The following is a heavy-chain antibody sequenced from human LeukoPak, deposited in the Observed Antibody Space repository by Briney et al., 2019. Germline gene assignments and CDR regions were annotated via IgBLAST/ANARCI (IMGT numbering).Heavy chain of an antibody. CDR2: IYSGDST. CDR3: ARVPLRIAAAGYYYYMDV. J-gene: IGHJ6*03. Sequence: PGGSLRLSCAASGFSVSSNYMSCVRQALGKGLEWVSVIYSGDSTYYADSVKGRFTISRDNSKNTLYLQMNSLRAEDTAVYYCARVPLRIAAAGYYYYMDVWGKGTTVTVSS. V-gene: IGHV3-53*01. D-gene: IGHD6-13*01. CDR1: GFSVSSNY.